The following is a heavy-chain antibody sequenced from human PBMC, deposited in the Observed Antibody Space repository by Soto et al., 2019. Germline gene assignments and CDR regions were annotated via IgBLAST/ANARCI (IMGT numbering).Heavy chain of an antibody. Sequence: PGGSLRLSCAASGFTFSSYWMSWVRQAPGKGLEWVANIKQDGSEKYYVDSVKGRFTISGDNAKNSLYLQMNSLRAEDTAVYYCARVEQQLHYYYYGMDVWGQGTTVTVS. D-gene: IGHD6-13*01. V-gene: IGHV3-7*01. CDR3: ARVEQQLHYYYYGMDV. CDR1: GFTFSSYW. J-gene: IGHJ6*02. CDR2: IKQDGSEK.